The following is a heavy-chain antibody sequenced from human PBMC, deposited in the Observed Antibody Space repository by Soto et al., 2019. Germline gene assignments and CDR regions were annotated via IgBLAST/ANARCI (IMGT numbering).Heavy chain of an antibody. CDR1: GFTFSSYG. V-gene: IGHV3-30*18. J-gene: IGHJ4*02. D-gene: IGHD3-10*01. CDR3: AKERMGAGVRGYFDY. CDR2: ISYDGSNT. Sequence: VQLVESGGGVVQPGKSLRLSCAGSGFTFSSYGMDWVRQAPGKGLEWVAVISYDGSNTYYADSVKGRFTISRDNSKNTLYLQMSSLRADDTAVYYCAKERMGAGVRGYFDYWGQGTLVTVSS.